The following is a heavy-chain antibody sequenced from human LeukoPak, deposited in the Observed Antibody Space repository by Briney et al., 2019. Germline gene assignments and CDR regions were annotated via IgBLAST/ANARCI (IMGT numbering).Heavy chain of an antibody. D-gene: IGHD6-19*01. CDR2: VYDSGET. V-gene: IGHV4-30-2*01. CDR1: GGSFSSGDYY. J-gene: IGHJ4*02. CDR3: ARGSPLMAGIYNFDY. Sequence: SSETLSLTCIVSGGSFSSGDYYWSWIRQPPGKGLEWIGSVYDSGETYFNPSLMSRVTMSVGRSKNQFSLRLNSVTAADTAVYYCARGSPLMAGIYNFDYWGQGKLVTISP.